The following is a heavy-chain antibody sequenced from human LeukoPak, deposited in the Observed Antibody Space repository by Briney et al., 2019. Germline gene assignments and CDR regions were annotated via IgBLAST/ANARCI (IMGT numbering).Heavy chain of an antibody. J-gene: IGHJ3*02. V-gene: IGHV1-18*01. Sequence: ASVKVSCKASGYTFTSYGISWVRQAPGKGLEWMGWISGYNGNTNYAQKLQGRVTMTTDTSTSTVYMELSRLRSDDTAVYYCARGLQENLAWLTAFSAFDIWGQGTMVTVSS. CDR3: ARGLQENLAWLTAFSAFDI. D-gene: IGHD6-19*01. CDR2: ISGYNGNT. CDR1: GYTFTSYG.